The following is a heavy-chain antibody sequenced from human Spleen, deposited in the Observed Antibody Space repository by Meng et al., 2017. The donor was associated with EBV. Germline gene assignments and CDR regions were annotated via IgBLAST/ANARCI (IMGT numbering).Heavy chain of an antibody. D-gene: IGHD3-10*01. CDR3: AIGVTLVRGY. CDR1: DGSFSAFY. J-gene: IGHJ4*02. CDR2: INHSGST. Sequence: QVQFQPSGAGLLKPSETLSLTGAVYDGSFSAFYWNWFRQSPGKGLEWIGEINHSGSTNYNPSLKSRVTMSVDTSKNQFSLKLSSLTAADTAMYYCAIGVTLVRGYWGQGTLVTVSS. V-gene: IGHV4-34*01.